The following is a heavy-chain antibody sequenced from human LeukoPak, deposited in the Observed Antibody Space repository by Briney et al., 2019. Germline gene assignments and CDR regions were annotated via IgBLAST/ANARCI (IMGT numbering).Heavy chain of an antibody. CDR1: GGSAINTNW. CDR3: AREGGFYRPLDY. J-gene: IGHJ4*02. Sequence: SETLSLTCGVSGGSAINTNWWTWVRQPPGKGLEWIGEVHLDGRTNYNPSLESRLTMSVDVSENQVSLKLTSVTAADTAVYYCAREGGFYRPLDYSGQGTLVTVSS. D-gene: IGHD3-3*01. CDR2: VHLDGRT. V-gene: IGHV4-4*02.